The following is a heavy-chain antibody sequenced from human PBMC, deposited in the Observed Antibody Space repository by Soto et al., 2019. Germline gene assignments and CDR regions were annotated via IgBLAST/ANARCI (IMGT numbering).Heavy chain of an antibody. CDR3: ARGPSLRNYYYYGMDV. CDR2: IIPIFGTA. Sequence: SCKASGGTFSSYAISWVRQAPGQGLEWMGGIIPIFGTANYAQKFQGRVTITADESTSTAYMELSSLRSEDTAVYYCARGPSLRNYYYYGMDVWGQGTTVTVSS. V-gene: IGHV1-69*01. J-gene: IGHJ6*02. D-gene: IGHD3-16*01. CDR1: GGTFSSYA.